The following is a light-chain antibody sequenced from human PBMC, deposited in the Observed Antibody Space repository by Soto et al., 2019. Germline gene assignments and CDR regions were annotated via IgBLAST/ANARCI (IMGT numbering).Light chain of an antibody. CDR1: KDVDSTF. CDR3: DQYYSSIT. J-gene: IGKJ4*02. CDR2: GSS. Sequence: EIVLTQSPGTLSLSPGERATLSCRASKDVDSTFVAWYQQRPGQAPRLLIYGSSRRATGIPDRFSGSGSGTDFTRTISRVGPEDIEVYFWDQYYSSITFGGGTKVEVK. V-gene: IGKV3-20*01.